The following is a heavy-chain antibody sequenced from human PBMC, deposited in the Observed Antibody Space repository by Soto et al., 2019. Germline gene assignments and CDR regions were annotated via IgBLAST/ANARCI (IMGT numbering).Heavy chain of an antibody. V-gene: IGHV3-30*18. D-gene: IGHD4-17*01. CDR2: SSYDGSNK. CDR1: GFTFSSYG. CDR3: AKAVGVTTDWFDP. J-gene: IGHJ5*02. Sequence: QVQLVESWGGVVQPGRSLRLSCAASGFTFSSYGMHWVRQAPGKGLEWVAVSSYDGSNKYYAESVKGRCTISRDNSKKTLYQQMNSMRTADTAVYYCAKAVGVTTDWFDPWGQGTLVTVSS.